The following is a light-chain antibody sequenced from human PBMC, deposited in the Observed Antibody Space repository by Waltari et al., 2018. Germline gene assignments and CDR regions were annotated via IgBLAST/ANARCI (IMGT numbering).Light chain of an antibody. CDR2: QDT. CDR1: NLGDQY. CDR3: QAWDTTVV. Sequence: SYELTQTPSVSVSPGQTASITCSGQNLGDQYVCWYQQKPGQSPVLVIYQDTKRPSGIPERFSGSNSGNTATLTISGTQAMDEADYYCQAWDTTVVFGGGTKLTVL. J-gene: IGLJ2*01. V-gene: IGLV3-1*01.